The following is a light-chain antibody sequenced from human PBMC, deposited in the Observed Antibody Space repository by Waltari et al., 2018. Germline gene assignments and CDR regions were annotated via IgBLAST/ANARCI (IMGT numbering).Light chain of an antibody. CDR1: QGIRNW. CDR3: QQANTFPLT. V-gene: IGKV1-12*01. CDR2: GAT. Sequence: DIQLTQSPTAVSASVGDRGTITCRASQGIRNWLTWYQQKPGKAPKLLIFGATTLQSGVPSRFSGSGSGTDFTLTISSLQPEDFATYYCQQANTFPLTFGGGTKVEIK. J-gene: IGKJ4*01.